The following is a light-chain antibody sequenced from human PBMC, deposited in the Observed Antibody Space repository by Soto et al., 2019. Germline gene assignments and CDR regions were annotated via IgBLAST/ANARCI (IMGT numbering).Light chain of an antibody. Sequence: QSVLTQPPSLSGAPGQRVTISCTGSSSNIGAGYDVHWYQQLPGTAPKLLIYGNSNRPSGVPDRFSGSKSGTSASLAITGRQAEDEADYYCQSYDSSMSALFGGGTKVTVL. CDR3: QSYDSSMSAL. CDR2: GNS. V-gene: IGLV1-40*01. CDR1: SSNIGAGYD. J-gene: IGLJ3*02.